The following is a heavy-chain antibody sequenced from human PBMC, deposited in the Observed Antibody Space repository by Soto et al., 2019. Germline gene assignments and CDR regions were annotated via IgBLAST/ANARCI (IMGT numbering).Heavy chain of an antibody. D-gene: IGHD2-2*02. Sequence: GGSLRLSCAASGFTFSSYGMHWVRQAPGKGLEWVAVIWYDGSNKYYADSVKGRFTISRDNSKNTLYLQMNSLRAEDTAVYYCAREVVVPAAIRNDDAFDIWGQGTMVTVS. J-gene: IGHJ3*02. CDR1: GFTFSSYG. V-gene: IGHV3-33*01. CDR2: IWYDGSNK. CDR3: AREVVVPAAIRNDDAFDI.